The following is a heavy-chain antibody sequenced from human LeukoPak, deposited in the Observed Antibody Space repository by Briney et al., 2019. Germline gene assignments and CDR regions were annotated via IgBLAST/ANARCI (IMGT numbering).Heavy chain of an antibody. CDR2: ISGDGGST. Sequence: GGSLRLSCAASGFAFDDYATHWVRQAPGKGLEWVSLISGDGGSTYYADSVKGRFTISRDNSKNSLYLQMNSLRTEDTALYYCAKPDSSGYYHPIGGWGQGTLVTVSS. V-gene: IGHV3-43*02. D-gene: IGHD3-22*01. CDR1: GFAFDDYA. CDR3: AKPDSSGYYHPIGG. J-gene: IGHJ4*02.